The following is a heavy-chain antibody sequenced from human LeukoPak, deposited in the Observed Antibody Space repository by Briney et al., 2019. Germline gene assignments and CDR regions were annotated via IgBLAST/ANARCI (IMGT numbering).Heavy chain of an antibody. D-gene: IGHD6-13*01. CDR1: GFTFSSYS. V-gene: IGHV3-21*01. J-gene: IGHJ4*02. CDR3: ARDKGIAAAGPFDY. Sequence: GGSLRLSCAASGFTFSSYSMNWVRQAPGKGLGWVSSISSSSSYIYYADSVKGRFTMSRDNAKNSLYLQMNSLRAEDTAVYYCARDKGIAAAGPFDYWGQGTLVTVSS. CDR2: ISSSSSYI.